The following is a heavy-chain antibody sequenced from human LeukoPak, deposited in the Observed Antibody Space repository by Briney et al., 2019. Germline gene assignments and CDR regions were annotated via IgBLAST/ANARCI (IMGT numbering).Heavy chain of an antibody. D-gene: IGHD6-6*01. J-gene: IGHJ5*02. CDR3: ARDVFAEYSTHHKFDP. Sequence: ASVKVSCKASGYTFTDYYMRWVRQAPGQGLEWMGWINPNSGGTNYAQNFQGRVTMTRDTSISTAYMEFSRLRSDDTAMYYCARDVFAEYSTHHKFDPWGQGTLVIVSS. CDR1: GYTFTDYY. CDR2: INPNSGGT. V-gene: IGHV1-2*02.